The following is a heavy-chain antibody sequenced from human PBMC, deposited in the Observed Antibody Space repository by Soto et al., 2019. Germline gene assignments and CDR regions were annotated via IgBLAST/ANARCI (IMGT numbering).Heavy chain of an antibody. V-gene: IGHV3-48*03. J-gene: IGHJ4*02. D-gene: IGHD2-8*02. CDR1: GFTFSSYE. CDR3: VRDLHEPLATDALRVAN. CDR2: ISSTGSGT. Sequence: PGGSLRLSCAASGFTFSSYEMHWVRQAPGKGLEWISYISSTGSGTLYADSVRGRFTMSRDNTKNSVSLQMSSLRAEDTAVYYCVRDLHEPLATDALRVANWGQGTQVTVSS.